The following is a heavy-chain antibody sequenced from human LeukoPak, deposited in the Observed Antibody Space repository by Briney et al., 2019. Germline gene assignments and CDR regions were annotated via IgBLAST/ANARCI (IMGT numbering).Heavy chain of an antibody. V-gene: IGHV3-23*01. Sequence: GGSLRLSCAASGFPFSSNAMSWVRQAPGKGLEWVSSITDSGGGTQYADSVKGRFTISRDNSKNTLYLQVNSLRAEDTAVYYCAKGSATPYWGQGTLVTVST. D-gene: IGHD1-26*01. J-gene: IGHJ4*02. CDR1: GFPFSSNA. CDR3: AKGSATPY. CDR2: ITDSGGGT.